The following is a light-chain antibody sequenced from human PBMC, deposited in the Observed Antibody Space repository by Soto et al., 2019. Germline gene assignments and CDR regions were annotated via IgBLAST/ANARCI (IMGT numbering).Light chain of an antibody. J-gene: IGLJ2*01. V-gene: IGLV2-14*01. CDR3: SSYTSNTTPVV. CDR1: SSDVGAYDY. CDR2: DVT. Sequence: QSALTQPASVSGSPGQSITISCTGTSSDVGAYDYVSWYQQHPGKAPKLMIFDVTNRPSGVSNRFSSSKSGNTASLTISGLQAEDEADYYCSSYTSNTTPVVFGGGTKVTVL.